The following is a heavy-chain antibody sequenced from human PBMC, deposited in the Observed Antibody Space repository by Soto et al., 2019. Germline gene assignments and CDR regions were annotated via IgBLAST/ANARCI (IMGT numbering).Heavy chain of an antibody. Sequence: QVQLVQSGAEVKKPGASVKVSCKASGYTFTDYEINWVRQATGQGLEWMGWMNPYSGETGYAQKFQGRVTMTRNTSISTAYMELSSLRSEATAVYYCARGNNYDFWSGSSRGMDVWGQGTTVTVSS. CDR1: GYTFTDYE. D-gene: IGHD3-3*01. J-gene: IGHJ6*02. V-gene: IGHV1-8*01. CDR2: MNPYSGET. CDR3: ARGNNYDFWSGSSRGMDV.